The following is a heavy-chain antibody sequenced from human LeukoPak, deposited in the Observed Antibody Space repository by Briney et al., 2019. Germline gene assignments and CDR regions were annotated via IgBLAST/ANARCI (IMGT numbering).Heavy chain of an antibody. V-gene: IGHV4-59*01. D-gene: IGHD3-16*01. Sequence: SETLSLTCTLSVGSICRYYGSGIRHPPGRGLVWFGYIYYSGSTYQNPSLKSRVTISGHTSKNLFSLKLSSVTAADTAVYYCARVSELWVRDHGGTKTDAFDMGGEGTVISVSS. J-gene: IGHJ3*02. CDR3: ARVSELWVRDHGGTKTDAFDM. CDR1: VGSICRYY. CDR2: IYYSGST.